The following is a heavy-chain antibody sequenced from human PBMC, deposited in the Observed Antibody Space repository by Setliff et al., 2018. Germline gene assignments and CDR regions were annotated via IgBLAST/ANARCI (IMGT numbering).Heavy chain of an antibody. CDR1: GFTFSDHS. D-gene: IGHD5-18*01. CDR3: ARDPDTSSKVDV. Sequence: PGESLKISCAASGFTFSDHSMTWIRQAPGKGLEWVAHIFRSSGSTYYADSVKGRFTISRDNAENSLYLQMNSLNADDTAVYYCARDPDTSSKVDVWGRGTLVTVSS. J-gene: IGHJ2*01. CDR2: IFRSSGST. V-gene: IGHV3-11*01.